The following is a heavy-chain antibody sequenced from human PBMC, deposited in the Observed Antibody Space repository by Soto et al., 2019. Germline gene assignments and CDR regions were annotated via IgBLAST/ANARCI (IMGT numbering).Heavy chain of an antibody. J-gene: IGHJ6*02. CDR3: ARGRGGDYYYYYGMDV. D-gene: IGHD4-17*01. CDR2: IYYSGST. CDR1: GGSISSYY. V-gene: IGHV4-59*08. Sequence: SETLSLTCSVSGGSISSYYWSWIRQPPGKGLEWIGYIYYSGSTYYNPSLKSRVTISVDTSKNQFSLKLSSVTAADTAVYYCARGRGGDYYYYYGMDVWGQGTTVTVSS.